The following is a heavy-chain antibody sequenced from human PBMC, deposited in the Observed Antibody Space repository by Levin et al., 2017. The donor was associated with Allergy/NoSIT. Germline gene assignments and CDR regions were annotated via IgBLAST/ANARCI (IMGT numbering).Heavy chain of an antibody. V-gene: IGHV4-59*01. CDR3: ASGVYGSGDACDI. Sequence: SETLSLTCTVSGGSIGSSHWSWIRQPPGKGLEWIGNIHYSGRTYYNPSLRGRVTISLDPSKNQFSLKLSSVTAADTAVYYCASGVYGSGDACDIWGQGTMVTVSS. J-gene: IGHJ3*02. CDR1: GGSIGSSH. CDR2: IHYSGRT. D-gene: IGHD3-10*01.